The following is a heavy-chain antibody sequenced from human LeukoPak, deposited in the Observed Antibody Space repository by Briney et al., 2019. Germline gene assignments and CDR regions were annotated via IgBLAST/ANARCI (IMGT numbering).Heavy chain of an antibody. D-gene: IGHD5-24*01. CDR1: GFTVSSNY. CDR2: IYSGSST. V-gene: IGHV3-53*01. J-gene: IGHJ1*01. Sequence: GGSLRLSCAASGFTVSSNYMSWVRQAPGKGLEWLAVIYSGSSTYYADSVKGRFTISRDNSKNTLYLQMNSLRADDTAVYYCASGRDGYNSELQHWGQGTLVTVSS. CDR3: ASGRDGYNSELQH.